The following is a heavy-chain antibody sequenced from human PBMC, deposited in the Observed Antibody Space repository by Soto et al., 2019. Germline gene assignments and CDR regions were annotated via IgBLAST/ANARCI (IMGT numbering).Heavy chain of an antibody. D-gene: IGHD2-2*01. CDR1: GGTFSSYA. CDR2: IIPIFGTA. Sequence: SVKVSCKASGGTFSSYAISWVRQAPGQGLEWMGGIIPIFGTANYAQKFQGRVTITADESTSTAYMELSSLRSEDTAVYYCARDPGIVVVPADLLPGAAGMDVWGQGTTVTVSS. CDR3: ARDPGIVVVPADLLPGAAGMDV. V-gene: IGHV1-69*13. J-gene: IGHJ6*02.